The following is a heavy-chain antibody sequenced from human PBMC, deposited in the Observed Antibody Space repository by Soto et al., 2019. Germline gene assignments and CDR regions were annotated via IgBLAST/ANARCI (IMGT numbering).Heavy chain of an antibody. CDR2: IFGGGST. Sequence: PGGSLRLSCAASGFTVSSNYMAWVRQAPGKGLEWVSVIFGGGSTYYADSVKGRFTISRDNSKNTLYVQMNNLRAEDTAVYYCARANWHQNYHFDYWGQGTLVTVSS. V-gene: IGHV3-53*01. CDR3: ARANWHQNYHFDY. D-gene: IGHD1-1*01. CDR1: GFTVSSNY. J-gene: IGHJ4*02.